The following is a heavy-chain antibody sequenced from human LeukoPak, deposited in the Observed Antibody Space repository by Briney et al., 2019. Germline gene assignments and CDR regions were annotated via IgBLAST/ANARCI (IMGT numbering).Heavy chain of an antibody. D-gene: IGHD2-15*01. CDR1: GYSFTSYW. V-gene: IGHV5-51*01. CDR3: ANHTREGASDTPFDY. CDR2: IYPGDSDT. Sequence: GESLKISCKGSGYSFTSYWIGWVRQMPGKGLEWMGIIYPGDSDTRYSPSFQGQVTISADKSISTAYLQWSSLKASDTAIYYCANHTREGASDTPFDYWGQGTLVTVSS. J-gene: IGHJ4*02.